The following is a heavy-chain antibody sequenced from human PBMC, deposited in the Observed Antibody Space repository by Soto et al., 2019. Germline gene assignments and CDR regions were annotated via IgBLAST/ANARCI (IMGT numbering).Heavy chain of an antibody. Sequence: PGGSLRLSCVASGFTFRIYSMHWVRQVPGKGLVWVSRINSDGTLDYADSVKGRFTISRDNAKNSLFLQMNSLRAEDTAVYYCTRAISGGTFDYWGQGALVTVSS. CDR1: GFTFRIYS. D-gene: IGHD2-15*01. CDR2: INSDGTL. V-gene: IGHV3-74*01. J-gene: IGHJ4*02. CDR3: TRAISGGTFDY.